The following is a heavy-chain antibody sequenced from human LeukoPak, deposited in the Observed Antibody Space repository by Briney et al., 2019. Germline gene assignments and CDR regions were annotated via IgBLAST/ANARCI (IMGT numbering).Heavy chain of an antibody. CDR2: ISSSSSYI. J-gene: IGHJ5*02. D-gene: IGHD3-10*01. CDR3: ARGPPPTMVRGVTLNWFDP. V-gene: IGHV3-21*01. Sequence: GGSLRLSCAASGFTFSSYSMNWVRQAPGKGLEWVSSISSSSSYIYYADSVKGRFTISRDNAKNSLYLQMNSLRAEDTAVYYCARGPPPTMVRGVTLNWFDPWGQGTLVTVSS. CDR1: GFTFSSYS.